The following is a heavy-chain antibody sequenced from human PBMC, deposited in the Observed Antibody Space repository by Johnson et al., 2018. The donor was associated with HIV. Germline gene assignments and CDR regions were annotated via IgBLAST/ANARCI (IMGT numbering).Heavy chain of an antibody. Sequence: QVQLVESGVGLVQPGGSLRLSCAASGFTFSSYGMHWVRQAPGKGLEWVAVIWYDGSNKYYADSVKGRFTISRDNSKNTLYLQMNSLRAEDTAVYYCAKDLGDFWSGYYFDIWGQGTMVTVSS. CDR1: GFTFSSYG. CDR3: AKDLGDFWSGYYFDI. V-gene: IGHV3-33*06. CDR2: IWYDGSNK. D-gene: IGHD3-3*01. J-gene: IGHJ3*02.